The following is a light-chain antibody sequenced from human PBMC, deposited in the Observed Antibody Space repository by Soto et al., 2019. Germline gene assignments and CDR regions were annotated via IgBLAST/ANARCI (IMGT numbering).Light chain of an antibody. CDR2: GTS. CDR3: QQYGSSSWT. J-gene: IGKJ1*01. CDR1: QSVSSSY. Sequence: IVLKQSLGTLSLSKGERATLSCRASQSVSSSYLAWYQQKPGQAPRLLIYGTSSRATGIPDRFSGSGSGTDFTLTISRLEPEDFAVYYCQQYGSSSWTFGQRTNVDI. V-gene: IGKV3-20*01.